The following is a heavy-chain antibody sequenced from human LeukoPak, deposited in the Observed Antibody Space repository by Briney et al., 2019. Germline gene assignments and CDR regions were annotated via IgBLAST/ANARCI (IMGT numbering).Heavy chain of an antibody. CDR2: IYHGGST. J-gene: IGHJ5*02. Sequence: KSSETLSLTCAVSGGSINTSNWWSWVRQPPGKGLEWIGEIYHGGSTNYNPSLKSRVTISVDKSKNQFSLKLSSVTAADTAVYYCATPPTWMQAGAWGQGTLVTVSS. CDR1: GGSINTSNW. V-gene: IGHV4-4*02. D-gene: IGHD5-18*01. CDR3: ATPPTWMQAGA.